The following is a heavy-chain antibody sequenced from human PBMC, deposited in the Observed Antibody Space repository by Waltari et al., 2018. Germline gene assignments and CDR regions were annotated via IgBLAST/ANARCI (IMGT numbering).Heavy chain of an antibody. V-gene: IGHV2-5*01. J-gene: IGHJ4*02. CDR3: AHRRHGVGQQLVIYEDYFDY. D-gene: IGHD6-13*01. Sequence: QITLKESGTPMVKPTQTLTLTCTFPAFSLTPSGVGVGWIRQPPGKALEWLALIYWNDDKRYSPSLKSRLTITKDTSKNQVVLTMTNMDPVDTATYYCAHRRHGVGQQLVIYEDYFDYWGQGTLVTVSS. CDR1: AFSLTPSGVG. CDR2: IYWNDDK.